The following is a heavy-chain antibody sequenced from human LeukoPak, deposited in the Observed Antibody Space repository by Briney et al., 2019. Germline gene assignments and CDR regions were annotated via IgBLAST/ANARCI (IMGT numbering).Heavy chain of an antibody. J-gene: IGHJ6*02. D-gene: IGHD6-6*01. CDR2: IYYSGST. CDR1: GGSISSYY. CDR3: ARWGLGKIEYSSSSPDSYYGMDV. Sequence: SETLSLTCTVSGGSISSYYWSWIRQPPGKGLEWIGYIYYSGSTNYNPSHKSRVTISVDTSKNQFSLKLSSVTAADTAVYYCARWGLGKIEYSSSSPDSYYGMDVWGQGTTVTVSS. V-gene: IGHV4-59*08.